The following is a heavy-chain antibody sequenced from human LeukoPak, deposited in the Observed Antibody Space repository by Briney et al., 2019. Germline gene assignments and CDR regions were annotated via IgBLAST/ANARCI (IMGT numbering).Heavy chain of an antibody. V-gene: IGHV1-2*02. D-gene: IGHD2/OR15-2a*01. CDR2: INPKNGGT. CDR1: GYTFTDYS. CDR3: ARDLYCNSAKCYSNWFDT. Sequence: ASVKVSCKPSGYTFTDYSIHWLRQVPGQGPEWIGWINPKNGGTNYAQTFQGRVTMTRDTSMTTAYMELSSLRSDDTAVYYCARDLYCNSAKCYSNWFDTWGQGTLVTVSS. J-gene: IGHJ5*02.